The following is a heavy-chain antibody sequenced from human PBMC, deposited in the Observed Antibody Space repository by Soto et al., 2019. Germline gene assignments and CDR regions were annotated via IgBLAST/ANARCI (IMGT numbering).Heavy chain of an antibody. J-gene: IGHJ4*02. CDR2: INGDGSFT. CDR1: AFTFKNHW. CDR3: AKDTYYFDSSGYYVFDS. D-gene: IGHD3-22*01. V-gene: IGHV3-74*01. Sequence: GGSLRLSCAASAFTFKNHWMHWVRQVPGKGPVWVSRINGDGSFTSYADSEQGRFSISRDNSKNTLYLQMNSLRAEDTAVYYCAKDTYYFDSSGYYVFDSWGQGTLVTVSS.